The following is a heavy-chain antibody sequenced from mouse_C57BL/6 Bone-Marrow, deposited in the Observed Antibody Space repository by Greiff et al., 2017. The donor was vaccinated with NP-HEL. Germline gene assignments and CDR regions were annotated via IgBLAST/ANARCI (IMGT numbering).Heavy chain of an antibody. D-gene: IGHD2-3*01. CDR1: GYTFTDYE. Sequence: VQLQQSGAELVRPGASVTLSCKASGYTFTDYEMHWVQQTPVHGLEWIGAIDPETGGTAYNQKFKGKAILTADKSSSTAYMELRSLTSEDSAVYYCTLYDGYVYAMDYWGQGTSVTVSS. CDR3: TLYDGYVYAMDY. V-gene: IGHV1-15*01. J-gene: IGHJ4*01. CDR2: IDPETGGT.